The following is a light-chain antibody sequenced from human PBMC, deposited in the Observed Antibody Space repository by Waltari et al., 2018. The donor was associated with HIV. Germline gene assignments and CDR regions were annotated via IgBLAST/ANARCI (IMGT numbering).Light chain of an antibody. CDR3: AAWDDSLHGGV. CDR1: SSNLGSNA. J-gene: IGLJ1*01. Sequence: QSELTQPPSASGTPGQRVTFSCSGSSSNLGSNAVNWYQHLPGPAPKLLIYNNNRRPSGVPYRFSGSKAGTSASLAITGLQSEDEADYYCAAWDDSLHGGVFGTGTKVTVL. V-gene: IGLV1-44*01. CDR2: NNN.